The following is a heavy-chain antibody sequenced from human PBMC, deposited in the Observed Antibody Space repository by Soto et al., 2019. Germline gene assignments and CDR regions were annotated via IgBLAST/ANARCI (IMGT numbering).Heavy chain of an antibody. CDR1: GFTFSSYS. J-gene: IGHJ6*03. D-gene: IGHD3-9*01. V-gene: IGHV3-48*01. Sequence: GGSPRLSCAASGFTFSSYSMNWVRQAPGKGLEWVSYISSSSSTIYYADSVKGRFTISRDNAKNSLYLQMNSLRAEDTAVYYCAREHYDILTGYYPPDYYYMDVWGKGTTVTVSS. CDR3: AREHYDILTGYYPPDYYYMDV. CDR2: ISSSSSTI.